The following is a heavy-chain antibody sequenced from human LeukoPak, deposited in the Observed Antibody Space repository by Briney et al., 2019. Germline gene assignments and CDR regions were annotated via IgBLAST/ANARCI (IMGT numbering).Heavy chain of an antibody. V-gene: IGHV4-39*01. Sequence: SETLSLTCSVSGGSISSSSSYWGWAWIRQRPTKGLEWIGSIYYGGSPYYTSSLKSRVTISVDTSKNQFSLKLASLTAADTAVYYCARRPIVGSTGFYFDPWGPGTLVTVSS. J-gene: IGHJ5*02. D-gene: IGHD1-26*01. CDR1: GGSISSSSSY. CDR2: IYYGGSP. CDR3: ARRPIVGSTGFYFDP.